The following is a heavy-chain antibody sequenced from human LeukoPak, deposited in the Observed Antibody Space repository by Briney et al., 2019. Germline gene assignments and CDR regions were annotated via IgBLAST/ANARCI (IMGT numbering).Heavy chain of an antibody. V-gene: IGHV1-2*02. CDR2: INPNSGGT. Sequence: ASVKVSCKASGYTFTGYYMHWVRQAPGQGLEWMGWINPNSGGTNYAQKFQGRVTMTRDTSISTAYMELSRLRSDDTAMYYCARDRGSSWYLYYWGQGTLVTVSS. CDR3: ARDRGSSWYLYY. J-gene: IGHJ4*02. CDR1: GYTFTGYY. D-gene: IGHD6-13*01.